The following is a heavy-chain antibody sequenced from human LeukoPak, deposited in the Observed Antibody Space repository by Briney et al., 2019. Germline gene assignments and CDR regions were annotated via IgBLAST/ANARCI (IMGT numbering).Heavy chain of an antibody. Sequence: GGSLRLSCAASGFTFSSYWMSWVRQAPGKGLEWAAHIKQDGSEKYYVDSVKGRFTISRDNAKNSLYLQMNRLRAEDTAVYYCARYRPGLDPYFDYWGQGALVTVSS. CDR1: GFTFSSYW. J-gene: IGHJ4*02. D-gene: IGHD1-1*01. CDR3: ARYRPGLDPYFDY. V-gene: IGHV3-7*01. CDR2: IKQDGSEK.